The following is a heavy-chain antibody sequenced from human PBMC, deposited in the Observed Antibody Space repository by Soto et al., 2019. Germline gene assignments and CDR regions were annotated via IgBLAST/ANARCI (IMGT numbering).Heavy chain of an antibody. D-gene: IGHD5-18*01. CDR1: GFTFRSYY. CDR2: IKQDGSEK. V-gene: IGHV3-7*01. Sequence: EVQLVESEGGLVQPGGSLRLSCAASGFTFRSYYMSWVRQPPGKGLEWVANIKQDGSEKYYVDSVKGRFSISRDNAKNSLYLQMNSLRAEDTAVYYCARDGYSAGFDIWGQGTIVTVSS. CDR3: ARDGYSAGFDI. J-gene: IGHJ3*02.